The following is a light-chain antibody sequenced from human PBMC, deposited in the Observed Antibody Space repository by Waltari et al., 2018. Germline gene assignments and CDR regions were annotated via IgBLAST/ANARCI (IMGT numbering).Light chain of an antibody. CDR1: QTIDSTY. CDR2: RAS. Sequence: EMVLTQAPGPLLLSPGERGAFSCRASQTIDSTYLAWYQQNPGQPPRLLIARASMRASGVPDRFSGSGSGTDFTLTISRLEPEDFAVYYCQPYDGVSPITFGQGTRLE. CDR3: QPYDGVSPIT. V-gene: IGKV3-20*01. J-gene: IGKJ5*01.